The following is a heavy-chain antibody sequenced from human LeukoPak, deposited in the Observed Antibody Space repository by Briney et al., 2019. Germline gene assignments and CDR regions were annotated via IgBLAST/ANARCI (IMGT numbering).Heavy chain of an antibody. CDR3: ARDRRCSGGSCPVGFDP. D-gene: IGHD2-15*01. CDR2: INPNSGGT. V-gene: IGHV1-2*02. Sequence: ASVKVSCKASGYTFTGYYMHWVRQAPGQGLEWMGWINPNSGGTNYAQKFQGRVTMTRDTSISTAYMELSRLRSDDTAVYYCARDRRCSGGSCPVGFDPWGQGTLVTVSS. J-gene: IGHJ5*02. CDR1: GYTFTGYY.